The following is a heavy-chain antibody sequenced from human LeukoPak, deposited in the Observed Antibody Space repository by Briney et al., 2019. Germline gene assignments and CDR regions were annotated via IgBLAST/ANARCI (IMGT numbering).Heavy chain of an antibody. CDR2: IYHSGST. D-gene: IGHD3-3*01. J-gene: IGHJ5*02. CDR3: ARHSETIVGSVDP. Sequence: SETLSLTCAVSDSSIRSAYYWGCIRQPPGKGLEWIGSIYHSGSTYYKPSLQSRVTISLETSKNQFSLKLISVTAADTTVYYCARHSETIVGSVDPWGQGILVTVSS. CDR1: DSSIRSAYY. V-gene: IGHV4-38-2*01.